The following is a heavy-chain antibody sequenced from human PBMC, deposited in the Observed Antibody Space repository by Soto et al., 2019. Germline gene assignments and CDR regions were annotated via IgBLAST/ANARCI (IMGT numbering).Heavy chain of an antibody. CDR3: AREGSSSGPDYEY. V-gene: IGHV3-23*01. CDR1: GFTFSSYA. J-gene: IGHJ4*02. CDR2: LSGGGGTT. Sequence: GGSLRLSCAASGFTFSSYAMSWVRQAPGKGLEWVSALSGGGGTTYYADSVKGRFTITRDNSKNTLSLQMNSLRAEDTAVYYCAREGSSSGPDYEYWGQGTLVTVSS. D-gene: IGHD3-22*01.